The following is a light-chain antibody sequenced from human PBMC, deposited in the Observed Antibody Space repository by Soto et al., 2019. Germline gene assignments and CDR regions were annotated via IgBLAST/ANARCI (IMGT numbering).Light chain of an antibody. V-gene: IGKV1-12*01. J-gene: IGKJ5*01. CDR2: AAS. CDR1: QGIAGW. CDR3: QQANSFPIT. Sequence: DIPMTQSPSSVSASIGDRVTITCRASQGIAGWLAWYQQKPGKAPKLLIYAASSLQSGVPSRFSGSGSGTDFTLTISSLQPEDFATYYCQQANSFPITFGQGTRLEIK.